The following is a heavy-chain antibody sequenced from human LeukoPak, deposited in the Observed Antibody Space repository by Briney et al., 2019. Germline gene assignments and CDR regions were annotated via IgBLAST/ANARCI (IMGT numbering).Heavy chain of an antibody. CDR2: INPNSGGT. Sequence: ASVKVSCKASGYTFTGYYMHWVRQAPGQGLEWMGWINPNSGGTNYAQKFQGRVTMTRDTSISTAYMELSRLRSDDTAVYYCARDFGYSSSWQSSLDYWGQGTLVTVSS. D-gene: IGHD6-13*01. V-gene: IGHV1-2*02. CDR1: GYTFTGYY. CDR3: ARDFGYSSSWQSSLDY. J-gene: IGHJ4*02.